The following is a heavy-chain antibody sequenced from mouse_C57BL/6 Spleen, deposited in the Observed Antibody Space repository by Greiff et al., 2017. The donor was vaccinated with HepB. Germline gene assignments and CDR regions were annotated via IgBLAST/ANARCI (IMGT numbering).Heavy chain of an antibody. J-gene: IGHJ2*01. CDR2: ISSGSSTI. V-gene: IGHV5-17*01. CDR1: GFTFSDYG. Sequence: EVKLMESGGGLVKPGGSLTLSCAASGFTFSDYGMHWVRQAPEKGLEWVAYISSGSSTIYYADTVKGRFTISRDNAKNTLFLQMTSLRSEDTAMYYCAREGYYFDYWGQGTTLTVSS. CDR3: AREGYYFDY.